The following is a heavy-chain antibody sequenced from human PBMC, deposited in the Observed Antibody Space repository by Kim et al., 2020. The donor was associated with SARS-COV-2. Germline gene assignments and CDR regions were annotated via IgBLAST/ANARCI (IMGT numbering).Heavy chain of an antibody. V-gene: IGHV4-59*08. CDR2: IYYSGST. Sequence: SETLSLTCTVSGGSISSYYWSWIRQPPGKGLEWIGYIYYSGSTNYNPSLKSRVTISVETSKNQFSLKLSSVTAADTAVYYCARHGDGPASYYYYYGMDVWGQGTTVTVSS. CDR3: ARHGDGPASYYYYYGMDV. J-gene: IGHJ6*02. CDR1: GGSISSYY.